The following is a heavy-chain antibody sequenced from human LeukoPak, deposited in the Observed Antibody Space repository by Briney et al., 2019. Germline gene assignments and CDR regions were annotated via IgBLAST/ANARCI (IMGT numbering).Heavy chain of an antibody. CDR3: ARQVDQEWILGWFDP. J-gene: IGHJ5*02. Sequence: ASVKVSCKASGYTFTSYFIHWVRQAPGQGLEWMGIINPSGGSATYAQKFQGRVAMTRDTSTSTVYMELSSLRSEDTAMYYCARQVDQEWILGWFDPWGQGTLVTVSS. CDR1: GYTFTSYF. D-gene: IGHD3-3*01. CDR2: INPSGGSA. V-gene: IGHV1-46*01.